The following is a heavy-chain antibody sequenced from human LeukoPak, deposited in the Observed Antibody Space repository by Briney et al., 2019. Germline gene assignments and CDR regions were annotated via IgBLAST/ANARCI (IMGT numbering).Heavy chain of an antibody. CDR2: INHSGST. D-gene: IGHD3-10*01. Sequence: SETLSLTCAVYGGSFSGYYWSWIRQPPGKGLEWIGEINHSGSTNYNPSLKSRVTISVDTSKNQFSLKLSSVTAADTAVYYCARRPVAQLNYYGSGSYDAAHLDYWGQGTLVTVSS. CDR3: ARRPVAQLNYYGSGSYDAAHLDY. CDR1: GGSFSGYY. V-gene: IGHV4-34*01. J-gene: IGHJ4*02.